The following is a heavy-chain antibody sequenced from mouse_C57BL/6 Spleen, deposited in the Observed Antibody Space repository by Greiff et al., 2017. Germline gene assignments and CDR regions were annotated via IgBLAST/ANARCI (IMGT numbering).Heavy chain of an antibody. V-gene: IGHV1-72*01. J-gene: IGHJ2*01. Sequence: QVHVKQSGAELVKPGASVKLSCKASGYTFTSYWMHWVKQRPGRGLEWIGRIDPNSGGPKYNEKFKSKATLTVDKPSSTAYMQLSSLTSEDSAVYYCARYDYDVSYFDYWGQGTTLTVSS. CDR1: GYTFTSYW. CDR3: ARYDYDVSYFDY. CDR2: IDPNSGGP. D-gene: IGHD2-4*01.